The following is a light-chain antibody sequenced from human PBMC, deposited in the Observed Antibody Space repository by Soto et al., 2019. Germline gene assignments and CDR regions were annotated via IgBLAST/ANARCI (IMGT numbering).Light chain of an antibody. CDR3: QQYNYWPT. J-gene: IGKJ5*01. CDR2: DAS. V-gene: IGKV3-15*01. CDR1: QSVSSN. Sequence: EIVMTQSPATLSVSPGERATPSCRASQSVSSNLAWYQQKPGQAPRLLIYDASNRATGIPARFSGSGSGTEFTLTISSLQSEDFAVYFCQQYNYWPTFGQGTRLEIK.